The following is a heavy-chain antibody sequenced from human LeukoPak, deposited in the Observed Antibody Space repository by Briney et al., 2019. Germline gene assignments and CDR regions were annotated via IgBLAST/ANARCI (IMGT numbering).Heavy chain of an antibody. Sequence: GVSLRLSCAASGFTFSSYAMSWVRQTPGKGLEWVSAITGSGGSTYYADSMKGRFAISRDNSKNTLYLQMNSLRAEDTAVYYCANYFDGPVDYDSSGYPPTPFDYWGQGTLVTVSS. V-gene: IGHV3-23*01. J-gene: IGHJ4*02. CDR3: ANYFDGPVDYDSSGYPPTPFDY. CDR1: GFTFSSYA. CDR2: ITGSGGST. D-gene: IGHD3-22*01.